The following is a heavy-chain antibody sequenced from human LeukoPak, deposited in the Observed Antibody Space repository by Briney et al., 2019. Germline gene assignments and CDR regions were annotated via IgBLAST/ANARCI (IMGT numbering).Heavy chain of an antibody. Sequence: SVTVSCKTSGGTFSISAITWVRQAPGQGLEWMGRIIPVLNITTYAQKFQGSVTITADTSTSTVYMELSSLRSEETAVYYCARDQGLTAPPPYGLDVWGQGTTVIVSS. V-gene: IGHV1-69*04. J-gene: IGHJ6*02. D-gene: IGHD5-18*01. CDR3: ARDQGLTAPPPYGLDV. CDR2: IIPVLNIT. CDR1: GGTFSISA.